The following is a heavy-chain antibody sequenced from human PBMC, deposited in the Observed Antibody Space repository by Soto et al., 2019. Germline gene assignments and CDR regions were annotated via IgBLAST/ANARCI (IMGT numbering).Heavy chain of an antibody. CDR2: ISYDGSNK. CDR1: GGNFGDYA. V-gene: IGHV3-30-3*01. J-gene: IGHJ4*02. Sequence: GGSMRVCWGAAGGNFGDYAMRWVRQDHGKGLEWVAVISYDGSNKYYADSVKGRFTISRDNSKNTLYLQMNSPRAEDTAVYYCAFDYWGQGTLVTVSS. CDR3: AFDY.